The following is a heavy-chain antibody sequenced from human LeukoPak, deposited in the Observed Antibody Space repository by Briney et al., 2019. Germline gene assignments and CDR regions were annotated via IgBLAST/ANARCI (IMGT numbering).Heavy chain of an antibody. Sequence: SETLSLTCTVSGGSISSSNYYRGWIRQPPGKGLEWIGTIYYSGTTYYNPSLESRVTISADTSKNQFSLTLRSVTAADTAVYYCARQISDYYYYYMDVWGKGTTVTVSS. V-gene: IGHV4-39*01. CDR1: GGSISSSNYY. J-gene: IGHJ6*03. D-gene: IGHD3-10*01. CDR2: IYYSGTT. CDR3: ARQISDYYYYYMDV.